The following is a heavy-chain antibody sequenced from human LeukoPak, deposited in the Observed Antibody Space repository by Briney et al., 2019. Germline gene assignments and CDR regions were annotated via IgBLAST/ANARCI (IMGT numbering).Heavy chain of an antibody. CDR1: GFTVSSNY. D-gene: IGHD3-22*01. CDR2: VSYDGSNK. V-gene: IGHV3-30*18. J-gene: IGHJ4*02. Sequence: GGSLRLSCAASGFTVSSNYMSWVRQAPGKGLEWVAVVSYDGSNKFYADSVRGRFTISRDNSKNTLYLEMNSLRAEDTAVYYCAKDPRGTLSGYFDYWGQGTLVTVSS. CDR3: AKDPRGTLSGYFDY.